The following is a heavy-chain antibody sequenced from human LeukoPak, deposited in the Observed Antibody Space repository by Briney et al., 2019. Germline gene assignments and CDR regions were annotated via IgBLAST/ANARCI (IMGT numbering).Heavy chain of an antibody. Sequence: SETLSLTCTVSGGSISSYYWSWIRQPPGKGLEWIGYIYYSGSTNYNPSLKSRVTISVDTSKNQFSLKLSSVTAADTAVYYCARRGGYCSSTSCYRGYYFDYWGQGTLVTVSS. J-gene: IGHJ4*02. D-gene: IGHD2-2*01. V-gene: IGHV4-59*08. CDR2: IYYSGST. CDR3: ARRGGYCSSTSCYRGYYFDY. CDR1: GGSISSYY.